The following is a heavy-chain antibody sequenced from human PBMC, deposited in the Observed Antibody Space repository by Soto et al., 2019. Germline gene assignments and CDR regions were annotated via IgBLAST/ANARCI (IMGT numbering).Heavy chain of an antibody. CDR3: ARQPFDQNYYGSKYWYFDL. V-gene: IGHV3-7*01. D-gene: IGHD3-10*01. CDR2: IKQDGSEK. J-gene: IGHJ2*01. Sequence: VGSLRLSCAASGFSFSSYWMTWVRQAPGKGLEWVANIKQDGSEKFYVDSVRGRFTISRDNAKNSLYLQMNSLRAEDTAVYYCARQPFDQNYYGSKYWYFDLWGRGTLVTVSS. CDR1: GFSFSSYW.